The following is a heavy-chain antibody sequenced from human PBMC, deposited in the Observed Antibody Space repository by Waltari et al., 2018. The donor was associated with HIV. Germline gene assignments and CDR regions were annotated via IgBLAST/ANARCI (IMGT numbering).Heavy chain of an antibody. CDR3: AKDRGPFIAVAGT. CDR2: ISWNSGSK. J-gene: IGHJ5*02. D-gene: IGHD6-19*01. Sequence: EVQLVESGGGLVQPGSSLRLSCAASGFTFDAYAMHWVRRPPGEGLEWGSGISWNSGSKDYADSGKCRFTIARDNTKNARYLQMNSVRAEDTALYYCAKDRGPFIAVAGTWGQGTLVTVSS. V-gene: IGHV3-9*01. CDR1: GFTFDAYA.